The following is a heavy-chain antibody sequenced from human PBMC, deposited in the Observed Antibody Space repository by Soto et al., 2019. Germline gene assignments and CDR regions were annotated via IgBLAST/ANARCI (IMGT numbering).Heavy chain of an antibody. V-gene: IGHV3-74*01. CDR2: INSDGSST. D-gene: IGHD6-13*01. J-gene: IGHJ5*02. CDR3: ARDLYSSSWYLSADEHWFDP. CDR1: GFTFSSYW. Sequence: EVQLVESGGGLVQPGGSLRLSCAASGFTFSSYWMHWVRQAPGKGLVWVSRINSDGSSTSYADSVKGRFTISRDNAKNTLYLQMNSLRAEDTAVYYCARDLYSSSWYLSADEHWFDPWGQGTLVTVSS.